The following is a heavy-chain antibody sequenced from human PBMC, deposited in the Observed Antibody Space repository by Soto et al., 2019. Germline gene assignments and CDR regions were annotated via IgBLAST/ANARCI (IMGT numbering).Heavy chain of an antibody. D-gene: IGHD6-19*01. CDR2: IYYSGST. V-gene: IGHV4-59*08. Sequence: PLETLCLTCTVAGGSSVSYGCSCILQHPGKGLEWIGYIYYSGSTNYNPSLKSRFTISVDTSKNQFSLKLSSVTAADTAVYYCARHGDPIIAVDGTSFDYWRNGTLVTVSS. CDR1: GGSSVSYG. CDR3: ARHGDPIIAVDGTSFDY. J-gene: IGHJ4*01.